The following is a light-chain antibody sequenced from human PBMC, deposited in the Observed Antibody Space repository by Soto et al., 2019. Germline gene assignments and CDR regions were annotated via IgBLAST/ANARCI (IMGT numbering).Light chain of an antibody. Sequence: DMQMTQSPSTVSASVGDRVTITCRASQSISSWLAWYQQKPGKAPKLLIYKASSLESGDPSRFSGSGSGTEFTLTISCRQPDDFATYYCQQYSTSYRTFGQGTRVEIK. J-gene: IGKJ1*01. CDR3: QQYSTSYRT. CDR1: QSISSW. V-gene: IGKV1-5*03. CDR2: KAS.